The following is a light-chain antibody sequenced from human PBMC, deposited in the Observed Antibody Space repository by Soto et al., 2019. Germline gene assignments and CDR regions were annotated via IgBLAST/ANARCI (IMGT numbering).Light chain of an antibody. J-gene: IGKJ5*01. Sequence: DIQMTQSHSSLYASVGNRLTLTFQASQNINNYLNWYQQKPGRAPKLLIYDASNLEAGVPSRFRGSGSGTDFTFTISRLHPEDIATYYCQQYENLPTFGQGTRVEIK. CDR1: QNINNY. CDR2: DAS. V-gene: IGKV1-33*01. CDR3: QQYENLPT.